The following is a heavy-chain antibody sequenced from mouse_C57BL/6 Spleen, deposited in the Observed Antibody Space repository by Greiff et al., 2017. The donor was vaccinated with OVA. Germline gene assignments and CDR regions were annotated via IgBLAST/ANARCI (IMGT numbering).Heavy chain of an antibody. D-gene: IGHD2-4*01. CDR3: AREGIYYDYGDGYFDY. CDR2: IYPGDGDT. CDR1: GYAFSSYW. Sequence: ESGAELVKPGASVKISCKASGYAFSSYWMNWVKQRPGKGLEWIGQIYPGDGDTNYNGKFKGKATLTADKSSSTAYMQLSSLTSEDSAVYFCAREGIYYDYGDGYFDYWGQGTTLTVSS. J-gene: IGHJ2*01. V-gene: IGHV1-80*01.